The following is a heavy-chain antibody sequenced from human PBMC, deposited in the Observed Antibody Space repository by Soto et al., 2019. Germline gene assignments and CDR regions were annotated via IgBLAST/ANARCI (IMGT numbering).Heavy chain of an antibody. Sequence: GGSLRLSCAASGFTFSSYAMHWVRQAPGKGLEYVSAISSNGGSTYYANSVKGRFTISRDNSKNTLYLQMGSLRAEDMAVYYCARVRSVPVTARPNVAFDIWGQGTMVTVSS. D-gene: IGHD6-6*01. J-gene: IGHJ3*02. CDR1: GFTFSSYA. CDR2: ISSNGGST. V-gene: IGHV3-64*01. CDR3: ARVRSVPVTARPNVAFDI.